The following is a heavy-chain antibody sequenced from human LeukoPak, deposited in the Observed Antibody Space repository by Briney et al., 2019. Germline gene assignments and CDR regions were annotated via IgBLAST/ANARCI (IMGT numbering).Heavy chain of an antibody. CDR1: GFTFSSYA. CDR2: ISGSGGST. D-gene: IGHD5-18*01. CDR3: AKDRSRYSYGLNDY. V-gene: IGHV3-23*01. J-gene: IGHJ4*02. Sequence: HPGGSLRLSCAASGFTFSSYAMSLVRQAPGKGLEWVSAISGSGGSTYYADSVKGRFTISRDNSKNTLYLQMNSLRAEDTAVYYCAKDRSRYSYGLNDYWGQGTLVTVSS.